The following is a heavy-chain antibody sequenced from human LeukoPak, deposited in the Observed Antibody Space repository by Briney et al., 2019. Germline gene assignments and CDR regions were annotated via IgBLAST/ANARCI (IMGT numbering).Heavy chain of an antibody. V-gene: IGHV3-7*03. CDR2: IKQDGSER. J-gene: IGHJ4*02. CDR3: ATGAGCGY. D-gene: IGHD6-19*01. Sequence: GGSLRLSCAASGFTFSSYWMTWVRQAPGKGLERVANIKQDGSERNYVDSVKGRFTISRDNAKNSLYLQMNTLRDEDTAVYYCATGAGCGYWGQGTLVTVSS. CDR1: GFTFSSYW.